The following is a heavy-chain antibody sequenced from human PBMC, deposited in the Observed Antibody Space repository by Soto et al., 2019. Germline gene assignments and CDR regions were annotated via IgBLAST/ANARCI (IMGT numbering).Heavy chain of an antibody. Sequence: QVQLVQSGAEMKKPGSSVQVSCKASGGGNLRDYRTTWVRQAPGQGLEWMGGIIPKLGSANYAQNFQGRVTITADKSTGTVNMELRSLRSEDTAVYYCARVGDVYNFGAVYWGQGTPVTVSS. CDR2: IIPKLGSA. J-gene: IGHJ4*02. D-gene: IGHD2-21*01. CDR1: GGGNLRDYR. V-gene: IGHV1-69*06. CDR3: ARVGDVYNFGAVY.